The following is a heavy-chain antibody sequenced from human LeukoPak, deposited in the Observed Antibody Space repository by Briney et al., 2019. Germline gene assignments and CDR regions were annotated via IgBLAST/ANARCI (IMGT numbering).Heavy chain of an antibody. D-gene: IGHD5-18*01. CDR1: GFTVSSNY. CDR3: ARGYSYGHGDY. V-gene: IGHV3-53*01. J-gene: IGHJ4*02. Sequence: GGSLRLSCAASGFTVSSNYMSWVRQAPGKGLEWVSVIYSGGSTYYADSVKGRFTISRDNAKNSLYLQMNSLRAEDTAVYYCARGYSYGHGDYWGQGTLVTVSS. CDR2: IYSGGST.